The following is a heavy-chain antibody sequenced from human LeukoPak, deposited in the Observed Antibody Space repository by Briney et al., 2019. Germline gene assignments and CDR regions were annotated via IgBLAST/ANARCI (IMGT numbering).Heavy chain of an antibody. CDR1: GGSISSGGYY. J-gene: IGHJ4*02. V-gene: IGHV4-61*08. CDR3: ARRIAAAGTVRYYFDY. Sequence: SETLSLTCTVSGGSISSGGYYWSWIRQPPGKGLEWIGYIYYSGSTNYNPSLKSRVTISVDTSKNQFSLKLSSVTAADTAVYYCARRIAAAGTVRYYFDYWGQGTLVTVSS. CDR2: IYYSGST. D-gene: IGHD6-13*01.